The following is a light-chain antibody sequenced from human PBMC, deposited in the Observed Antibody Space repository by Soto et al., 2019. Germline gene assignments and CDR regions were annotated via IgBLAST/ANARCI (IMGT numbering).Light chain of an antibody. CDR1: SSNIGNNY. V-gene: IGLV1-51*01. CDR2: DNN. Sequence: QSVLTQPPSVSAAPGQKVTISCSGSSSNIGNNYVSWYQQLPGTAPKLLIYDNNKRPSGIPDRFSGSKSGTSATLGITGLQTGEGADYYCGTWESSLGVNWVFGGGPHLTVL. J-gene: IGLJ3*02. CDR3: GTWESSLGVNWV.